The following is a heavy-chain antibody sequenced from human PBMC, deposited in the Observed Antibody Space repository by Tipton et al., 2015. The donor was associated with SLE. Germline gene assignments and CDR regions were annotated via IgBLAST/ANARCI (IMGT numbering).Heavy chain of an antibody. J-gene: IGHJ5*02. V-gene: IGHV3-30*02. Sequence: GSLRLSCAASGFTFSNYDMHWVRQAPGKGLEWVALIHNDESQKYYAGSVQGRFTISRDNAKNTLYLQMNSLRTDDTAVYYCASLGPVQGVSSSSWFDPWGQGTLVTVSS. CDR2: IHNDESQK. D-gene: IGHD3-10*01. CDR3: ASLGPVQGVSSSSWFDP. CDR1: GFTFSNYD.